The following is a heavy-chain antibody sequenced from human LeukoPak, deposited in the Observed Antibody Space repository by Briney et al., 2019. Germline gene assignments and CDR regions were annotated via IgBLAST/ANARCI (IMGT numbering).Heavy chain of an antibody. D-gene: IGHD3-22*01. CDR3: ARSRLRGSGYFFDY. CDR2: INTDGSST. J-gene: IGHJ4*02. CDR1: GFTFSSYW. V-gene: IGHV3-74*01. Sequence: GGSLRLSCAASGFTFSSYWMHWVRQAPGKGLVWVSRINTDGSSTSYADSVKGRFTISRDNAKNTLYLQMNSLRAEDTAVYYCARSRLRGSGYFFDYWGQGTLVTVSS.